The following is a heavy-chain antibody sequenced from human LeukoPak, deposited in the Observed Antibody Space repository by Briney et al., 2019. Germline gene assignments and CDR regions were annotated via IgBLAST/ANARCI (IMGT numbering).Heavy chain of an antibody. Sequence: SETLSLTCTVSGRSISSYYWSWIRQPPGKGLEWIGYIYYSGSTNYNPSLKSRVTISVDTSKNQFSLKLSSVTAADTAVYYCARSRRGSGWYSGWFDPWGQGTLVTVSS. D-gene: IGHD6-19*01. V-gene: IGHV4-59*01. CDR2: IYYSGST. CDR3: ARSRRGSGWYSGWFDP. CDR1: GRSISSYY. J-gene: IGHJ5*02.